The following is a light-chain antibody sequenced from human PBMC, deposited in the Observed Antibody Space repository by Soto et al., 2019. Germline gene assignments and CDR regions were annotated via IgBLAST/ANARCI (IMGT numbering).Light chain of an antibody. V-gene: IGKV3-11*01. CDR3: QQRSNLPLT. Sequence: EIVLTQSPAILSLSPGERATLSCRASQSVSSYLAWYQQKPGQAPRLLIYDASSRDTGIPARFSGSGSGTDFTLTISSLEPEDFAVYYCQQRSNLPLTFGPGTKVDIK. CDR1: QSVSSY. CDR2: DAS. J-gene: IGKJ3*01.